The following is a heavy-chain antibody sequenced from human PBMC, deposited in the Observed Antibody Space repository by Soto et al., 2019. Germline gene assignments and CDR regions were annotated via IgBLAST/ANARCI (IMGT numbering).Heavy chain of an antibody. V-gene: IGHV3-23*01. J-gene: IGHJ4*02. D-gene: IGHD6-13*01. CDR3: AKRDISWEFDS. Sequence: EVQLLESGGGLVQPGGSLRLSCAASGFTFSSYAMNWVRQAPGKGLEWVSAISGSGGSTYYADSVKGRFTISRDNSKNTLYLLMNSLRAEDTALYYCAKRDISWEFDSWGQGTLVTVSS. CDR1: GFTFSSYA. CDR2: ISGSGGST.